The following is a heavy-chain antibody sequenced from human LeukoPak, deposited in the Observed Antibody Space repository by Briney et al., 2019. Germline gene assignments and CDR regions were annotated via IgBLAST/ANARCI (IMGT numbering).Heavy chain of an antibody. CDR1: GGSFSGYY. Sequence: SETLSLTCAVYGGSFSGYYWSWIRRPPGKGLEWIGEINHSGSTNYNPSLKSRVTISVDTSKNQFSLKLSSVTAADTAVYYCARTPGRGYGSGSYYDRFDYWGQGTLVTVSS. CDR2: INHSGST. V-gene: IGHV4-34*01. J-gene: IGHJ4*02. D-gene: IGHD3-10*01. CDR3: ARTPGRGYGSGSYYDRFDY.